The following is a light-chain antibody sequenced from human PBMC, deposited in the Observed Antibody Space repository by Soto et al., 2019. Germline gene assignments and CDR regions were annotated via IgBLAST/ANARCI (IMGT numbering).Light chain of an antibody. CDR3: QQYASSPVYT. V-gene: IGKV3-20*01. J-gene: IGKJ2*01. Sequence: EIVLTQSPGTLSLSPGERATLSCRASQSVSSSYLAWYQQKPGQAPRLLIYGASSTATGIPDRFSGSWSGTDFTLTISRLEPEDFAVYYCQQYASSPVYTFGQGTTLEIK. CDR2: GAS. CDR1: QSVSSSY.